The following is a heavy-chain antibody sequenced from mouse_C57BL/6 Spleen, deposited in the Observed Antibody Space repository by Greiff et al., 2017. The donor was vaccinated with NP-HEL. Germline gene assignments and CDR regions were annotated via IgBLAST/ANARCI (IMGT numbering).Heavy chain of an antibody. V-gene: IGHV5-4*01. CDR2: ISDGGSYT. CDR1: GFTFSSYA. D-gene: IGHD2-5*01. Sequence: EVKVVESGGGLVKPGGSLKLSCAASGFTFSSYAMSWVRQTPEKRLEWVATISDGGSYTYYPDNVKGRFTISRDNAKNNLYLQMSHLKSEDTAMYYCARDYSNSAWFAYWGQGTLVTVSA. CDR3: ARDYSNSAWFAY. J-gene: IGHJ3*01.